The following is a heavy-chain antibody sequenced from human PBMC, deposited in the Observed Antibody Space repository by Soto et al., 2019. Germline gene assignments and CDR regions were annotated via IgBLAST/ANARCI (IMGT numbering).Heavy chain of an antibody. CDR2: INPNSGGT. CDR1: GYTFTGYY. CDR3: AGDLAKGAGSAGFDY. J-gene: IGHJ4*02. D-gene: IGHD6-25*01. Sequence: AAVQVSCKTSGYTFTGYYLHCVRQASGQGLEWMGWINPNSGGTKYPQKFQGRVTMTRDSSTIAVYMSLTGLISDDSEVYFCAGDLAKGAGSAGFDYWGQETQVIVTP. V-gene: IGHV1-2*02.